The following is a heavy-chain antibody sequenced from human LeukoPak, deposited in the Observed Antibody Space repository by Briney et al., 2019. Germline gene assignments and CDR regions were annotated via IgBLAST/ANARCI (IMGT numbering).Heavy chain of an antibody. CDR2: ISQSGDTR. J-gene: IGHJ3*02. V-gene: IGHV3-48*01. D-gene: IGHD2-2*01. CDR1: GFTFSAYT. Sequence: GGSLRLSCEGSGFTFSAYTMNWVRQAPGKGLEWISHISQSGDTRYYADSVKGRFTISRDNAKSSHYLQMTSLRAEDTAVYYCVISSITVTAVVEGGAFDIWGQGTMVTASS. CDR3: VISSITVTAVVEGGAFDI.